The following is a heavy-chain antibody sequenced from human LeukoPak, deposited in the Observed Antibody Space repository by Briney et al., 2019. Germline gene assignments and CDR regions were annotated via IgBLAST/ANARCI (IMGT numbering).Heavy chain of an antibody. D-gene: IGHD3-16*01. CDR1: GFTFSSYN. CDR2: VSSSSDTM. CDR3: ARDTGVPTYYGYVWGAFDI. Sequence: GGSLRLSCAASGFTFSSYNMDSGRQAPGKGLEWVSYVSSSSDTMYYADSLKGRFTISRDNAKNSLYLQMNSLRDEDTAVYYCARDTGVPTYYGYVWGAFDIWGQGTMVTVSS. J-gene: IGHJ3*02. V-gene: IGHV3-48*02.